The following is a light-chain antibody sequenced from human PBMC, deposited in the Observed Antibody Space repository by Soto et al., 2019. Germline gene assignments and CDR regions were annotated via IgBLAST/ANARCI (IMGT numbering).Light chain of an antibody. V-gene: IGKV3-15*01. Sequence: TQSPATLSVSPGEGATLSCRASQNIGNLLAWYQQRPGQSPRLLFYGASTRATGIPARFSGSGSGTEFTLTISSLQSEDFAVYYCQQYNNWPPITFGQGTRLEIK. CDR1: QNIGNL. CDR3: QQYNNWPPIT. CDR2: GAS. J-gene: IGKJ5*01.